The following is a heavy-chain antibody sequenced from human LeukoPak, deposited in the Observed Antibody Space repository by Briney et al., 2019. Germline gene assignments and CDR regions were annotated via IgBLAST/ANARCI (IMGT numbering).Heavy chain of an antibody. D-gene: IGHD3-3*01. CDR3: ARGGSYDFWSEYYFDY. V-gene: IGHV3-21*01. J-gene: IGHJ4*02. Sequence: GGSLRLSCAASGFTFSSYSMNWVRQAPGKGLEWVSSISSSSSYIYYADSVKGRFTISRDNAKNSLYLQMNSLRAEDTAVYYCARGGSYDFWSEYYFDYWGQGTLVTVSS. CDR2: ISSSSSYI. CDR1: GFTFSSYS.